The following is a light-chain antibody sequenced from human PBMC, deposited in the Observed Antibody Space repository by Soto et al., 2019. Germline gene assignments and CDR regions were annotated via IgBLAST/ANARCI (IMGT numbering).Light chain of an antibody. J-gene: IGKJ3*01. Sequence: EIVLTQSPGTLSLSPGERATLSCRASQSVSSSYLAWYQQKPGQAPRLLIYGASSRATGIPDRFSGSGSGTDLTLTISSLEPEDCAVYYCQQYGSSLLFTFGPGTKVDIK. V-gene: IGKV3-20*01. CDR2: GAS. CDR1: QSVSSSY. CDR3: QQYGSSLLFT.